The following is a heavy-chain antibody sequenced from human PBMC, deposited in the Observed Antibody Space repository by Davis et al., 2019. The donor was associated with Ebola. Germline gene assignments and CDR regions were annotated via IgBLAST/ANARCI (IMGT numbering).Heavy chain of an antibody. V-gene: IGHV1-18*04. CDR3: ARDPLSSWYYGGMDV. CDR2: ISAYNGNT. Sequence: ASVKVSCKASGYTFTSYGISWVRQAPGQGLEWMGWISAYNGNTNYAQKLQGRVTMTTDTSTSTAYMELRSLRSDDTAVYYCARDPLSSWYYGGMDVWGQGTTVTVSS. CDR1: GYTFTSYG. J-gene: IGHJ6*02. D-gene: IGHD6-13*01.